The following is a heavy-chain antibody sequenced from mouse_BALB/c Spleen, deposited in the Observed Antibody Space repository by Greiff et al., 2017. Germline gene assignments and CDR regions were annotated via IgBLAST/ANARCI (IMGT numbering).Heavy chain of an antibody. CDR2: IYPGSGST. CDR3: TRGELLYYYAMDY. V-gene: IGHV1S22*01. Sequence: LQQPGSELVRPGASVKLSCKASGYTFTSYWMHWVKQRPGQGLEWIGNIYPGSGSTNYDEKFKSKATLTVDTSSSTAYMQLSSLTSEDSAVYYCTRGELLYYYAMDYWGQGTSVTVSS. CDR1: GYTFTSYW. D-gene: IGHD1-3*01. J-gene: IGHJ4*01.